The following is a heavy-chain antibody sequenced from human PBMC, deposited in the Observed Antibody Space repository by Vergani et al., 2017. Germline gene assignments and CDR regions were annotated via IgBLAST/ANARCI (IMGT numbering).Heavy chain of an antibody. CDR3: AKVGRSEVSCTFGAFDI. J-gene: IGHJ3*02. Sequence: EVQLLESGGDLVQPGGSLRLSCAASGFTFIMHAMSWVRPAPGKGLEWVSTLSASDRRTHYADSVKGRFTISRDNSKNTLFFHMNSLRPEDTAVYYCAKVGRSEVSCTFGAFDIWGQGTMVTVSS. V-gene: IGHV3-23*01. D-gene: IGHD5/OR15-5a*01. CDR2: LSASDRRT. CDR1: GFTFIMHA.